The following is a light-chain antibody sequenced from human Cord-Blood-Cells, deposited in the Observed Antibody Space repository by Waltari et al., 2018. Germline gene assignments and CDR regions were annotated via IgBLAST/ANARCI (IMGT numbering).Light chain of an antibody. V-gene: IGKV1-9*01. CDR3: QQLNSYLLT. CDR1: QGISSY. J-gene: IGKJ3*01. Sequence: DIQLTQSPSFLSASVGDRVTITCRASQGISSYLAWYQQNPGKAPKLLIYAASTLQSGFPSRFSGSVSGTEFTLTISSLQPEDFATYYCQQLNSYLLTFGPGTKVDIK. CDR2: AAS.